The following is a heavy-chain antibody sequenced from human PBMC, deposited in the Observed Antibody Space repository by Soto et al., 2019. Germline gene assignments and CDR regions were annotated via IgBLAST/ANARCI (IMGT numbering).Heavy chain of an antibody. J-gene: IGHJ5*02. Sequence: GASVKVSCKASGYTFTSYGISWVRQAPGQGLEWMGRISAYNGNTNYAQKLQGRVTMTTDTSTSTAYMELRSLRSDDTAVYYCARETQPSLYDFWSGYYRSRWFDPWGQGTLVTVSS. CDR3: ARETQPSLYDFWSGYYRSRWFDP. V-gene: IGHV1-18*01. CDR1: GYTFTSYG. CDR2: ISAYNGNT. D-gene: IGHD3-3*01.